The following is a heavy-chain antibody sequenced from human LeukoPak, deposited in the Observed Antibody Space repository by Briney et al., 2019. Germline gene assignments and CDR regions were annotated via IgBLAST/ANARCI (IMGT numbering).Heavy chain of an antibody. V-gene: IGHV1-2*02. J-gene: IGHJ6*03. Sequence: ASVKVSCEASGYTFTGYYMHWVRQAPGQGLEWMGWINPNSGGTNYAQKFQGRVTMTRDTSISTAYMELSRLRSDDTAVYYCARGITMVRGVISLYYYYYMDVWGKGTTVTISS. D-gene: IGHD3-10*01. CDR3: ARGITMVRGVISLYYYYYMDV. CDR1: GYTFTGYY. CDR2: INPNSGGT.